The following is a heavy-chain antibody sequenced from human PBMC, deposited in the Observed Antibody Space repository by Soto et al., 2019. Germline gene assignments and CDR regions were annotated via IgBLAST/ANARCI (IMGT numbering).Heavy chain of an antibody. J-gene: IGHJ2*01. V-gene: IGHV1-69*12. CDR1: GGTFSSYT. Sequence: QVQLVQSGAEVKKPGSSVTVSCKASGGTFSSYTISWVRQAPGQGLEWMGGIIPIFGTANYAQKFQGRVTIXXAXSXXPAYMELSSLRSEDTAVYYCARGNHRWLQLWYFDLWGRGTLVTVSS. CDR3: ARGNHRWLQLWYFDL. D-gene: IGHD5-12*01. CDR2: IIPIFGTA.